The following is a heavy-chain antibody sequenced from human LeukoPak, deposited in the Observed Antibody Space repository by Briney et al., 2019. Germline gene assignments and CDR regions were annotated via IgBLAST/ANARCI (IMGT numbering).Heavy chain of an antibody. V-gene: IGHV1-2*06. CDR2: INPNSGGT. J-gene: IGHJ4*02. CDR3: ARAKIFGVVSDY. CDR1: GYTFTGYY. D-gene: IGHD3-3*01. Sequence: ASVKVSCKASGYTFTGYYMHWARQAPGQGLEWMGRINPNSGGTNYAQKFQGRVTMTRDTSVSTAYMELSRLRSDDTAVYYCARAKIFGVVSDYWGQGTLVTVSS.